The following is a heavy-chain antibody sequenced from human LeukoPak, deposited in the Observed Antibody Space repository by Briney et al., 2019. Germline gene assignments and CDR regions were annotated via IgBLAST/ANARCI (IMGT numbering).Heavy chain of an antibody. CDR2: ISWNSGRI. CDR1: GFIFDDYA. V-gene: IGHV3-9*01. D-gene: IGHD6-13*01. Sequence: GRSLRLSCAASGFIFDDYAMHWVRQAPGKGPEWVSGISWNSGRIGYADSVKGRFTISRDTAKNSLYLQMNSLRGEDTAFYYCAKGAGQQLAHVIDSWGQGTLVTVSS. J-gene: IGHJ4*02. CDR3: AKGAGQQLAHVIDS.